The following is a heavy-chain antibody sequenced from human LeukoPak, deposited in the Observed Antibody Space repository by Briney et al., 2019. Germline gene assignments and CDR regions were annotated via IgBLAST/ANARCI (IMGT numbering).Heavy chain of an antibody. CDR3: ARSETHMYYYDSSGSEFDY. CDR2: INPNSGGT. Sequence: GASVKVSCKASGYTFTGYYMHWVRQAPGQGLEWMGWINPNSGGTNYAQKFQGRVTMTRDTSISTAYMELSRLRSDDTAVYYCARSETHMYYYDSSGSEFDYWGQGTLVTVSS. V-gene: IGHV1-2*02. J-gene: IGHJ4*02. CDR1: GYTFTGYY. D-gene: IGHD3-22*01.